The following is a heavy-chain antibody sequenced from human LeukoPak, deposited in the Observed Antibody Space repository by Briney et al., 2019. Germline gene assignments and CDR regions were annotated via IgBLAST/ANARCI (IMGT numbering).Heavy chain of an antibody. Sequence: SETLSLTCTVSGSSISSSSYYWGWIRQPPGKGLEWIGEINHSGSTNCNPSLKSRVTISVDTSKNQFSLKLSSVTAADTAVYYCARTGVGYYYYYYMDVWGKGTTVTISS. CDR3: ARTGVGYYYYYYMDV. CDR2: INHSGST. D-gene: IGHD3-3*01. J-gene: IGHJ6*03. CDR1: GSSISSSSYY. V-gene: IGHV4-39*07.